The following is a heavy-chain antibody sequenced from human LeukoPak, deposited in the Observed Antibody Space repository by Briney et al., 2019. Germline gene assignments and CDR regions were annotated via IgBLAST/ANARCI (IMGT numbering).Heavy chain of an antibody. D-gene: IGHD6-13*01. J-gene: IGHJ5*02. Sequence: GGSLRLPCAASGFTFSSYAMSWVRQAPGKGLEWVSAISGSGGSTYYADSVKGRFTISRDNSKNTLYLQMNSLRAEDTAVYYCAKDSQQLVRWWFDPWGQGTLVTVSS. CDR2: ISGSGGST. CDR1: GFTFSSYA. V-gene: IGHV3-23*01. CDR3: AKDSQQLVRWWFDP.